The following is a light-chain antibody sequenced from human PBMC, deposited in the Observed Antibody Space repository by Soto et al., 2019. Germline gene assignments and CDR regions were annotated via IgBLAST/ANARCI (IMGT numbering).Light chain of an antibody. Sequence: QSVLTQPPSVSGAPGQRVTISCTGTSSNIGPGYDVHWYQHLPGRVPKLLMYDNNNRPSGVPDRFSGSRSGTSASLAITGLQAEDEADYYCQSYDSSLRVVVFGGGTKLTVL. J-gene: IGLJ3*02. CDR3: QSYDSSLRVVV. CDR1: SSNIGPGYD. CDR2: DNN. V-gene: IGLV1-40*01.